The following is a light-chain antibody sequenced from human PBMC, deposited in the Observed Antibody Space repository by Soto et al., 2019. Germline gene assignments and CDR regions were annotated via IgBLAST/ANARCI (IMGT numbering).Light chain of an antibody. CDR3: CSYAGSSTP. V-gene: IGLV2-23*01. CDR1: NSDVGSYNL. Sequence: QSALTQPASVSGSPGQSITISCTGTNSDVGSYNLVSWYQQHPGKAPKLMIYEGSKRPSGVSNRFSGSKSGNTASLTISGLKAEDEADYYCCSYAGSSTPFGGGTKRTVL. J-gene: IGLJ3*02. CDR2: EGS.